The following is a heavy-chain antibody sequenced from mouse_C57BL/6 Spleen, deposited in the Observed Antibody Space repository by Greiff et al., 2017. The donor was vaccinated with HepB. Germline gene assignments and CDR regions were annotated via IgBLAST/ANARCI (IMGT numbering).Heavy chain of an antibody. CDR3: ARKSLTY. CDR2: IYPGDGDT. V-gene: IGHV1-82*01. J-gene: IGHJ3*01. Sequence: VKLQESGPELVKPGASVKISCKASGYAFSSSWMNWVKQRPGQGLEWIGRIYPGDGDTNYNGKFKGKATLTADKSSSTAYMQLSSLTSEDSAVYFCARKSLTYWGQGTLVTVSA. CDR1: GYAFSSSW.